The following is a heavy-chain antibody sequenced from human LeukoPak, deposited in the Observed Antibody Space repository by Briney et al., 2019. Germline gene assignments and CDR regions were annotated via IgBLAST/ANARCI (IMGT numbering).Heavy chain of an antibody. D-gene: IGHD6-13*01. CDR3: AREGAAAGDYYGMDV. J-gene: IGHJ6*02. Sequence: GASVKVSCKASGYTFTSYDISWVRQATGQGLEWMGWMNPNSGNTGYAQKFQGRVTMTRNTSISTAYMELSSLRSEDTAVYYCAREGAAAGDYYGMDVWGQGTTVTVSS. V-gene: IGHV1-8*01. CDR1: GYTFTSYD. CDR2: MNPNSGNT.